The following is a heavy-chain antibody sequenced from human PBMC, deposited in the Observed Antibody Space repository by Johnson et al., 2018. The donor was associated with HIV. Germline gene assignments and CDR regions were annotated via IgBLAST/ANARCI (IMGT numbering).Heavy chain of an antibody. CDR3: ARTFDLGDWDAFDL. V-gene: IGHV3-15*01. Sequence: VQLVESGGGLVKPGGSLRLSCAASGFTFSNAWMNWVRQAPGKGLEWVGRIKRKIEGEATDYAAPVKGRFTISRDDSKNTLYLQMNSLRAEDTAVYYCARTFDLGDWDAFDLWGQGTMVTVSS. CDR2: IKRKIEGEAT. CDR1: GFTFSNAW. D-gene: IGHD3-10*01. J-gene: IGHJ3*01.